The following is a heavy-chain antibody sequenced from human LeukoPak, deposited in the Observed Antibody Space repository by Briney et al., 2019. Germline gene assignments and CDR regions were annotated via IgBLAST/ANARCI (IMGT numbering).Heavy chain of an antibody. V-gene: IGHV1-2*06. CDR3: ARHSSSSGQEY. CDR1: GYTFTSYY. CDR2: INPNSGGT. D-gene: IGHD6-6*01. J-gene: IGHJ4*02. Sequence: GASVKVSCKASGYTFTSYYMHWVRQAPGQGLEWMGRINPNSGGTNYAQKFQGRVTMTRDTSISTAYMELSRLRSDDTAVYYCARHSSSSGQEYWGQGTLVTVSS.